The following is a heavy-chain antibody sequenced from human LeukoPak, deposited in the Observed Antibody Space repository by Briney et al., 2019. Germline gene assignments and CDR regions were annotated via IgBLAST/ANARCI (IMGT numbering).Heavy chain of an antibody. CDR3: ASGGTKRRSLYSSWYLNY. CDR1: GFTFRSYS. CDR2: IDPSSTYI. J-gene: IGHJ4*02. Sequence: GGSLRLSCAASGFTFRSYSMNWVRQAPGKGLEWVSAIDPSSTYIYYADSVKGRFTISRDNAENLLYLQMNSLRVEDTAVYYCASGGTKRRSLYSSWYLNYWGQGTLVTVSS. V-gene: IGHV3-21*01. D-gene: IGHD6-13*01.